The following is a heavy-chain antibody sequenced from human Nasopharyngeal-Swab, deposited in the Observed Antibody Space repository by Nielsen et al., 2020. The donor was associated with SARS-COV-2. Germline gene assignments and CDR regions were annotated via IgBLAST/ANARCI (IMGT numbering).Heavy chain of an antibody. CDR3: ARGGNSVY. CDR1: GSTFSSYS. V-gene: IGHV3-21*01. J-gene: IGHJ4*02. CDR2: ISSSSSYI. Sequence: GEPLKISCAASGSTFSSYSMNWVRQAPGKGLEWVSSISSSSSYIYYADSVKGRFTISRDNAKNSLYLQMNSLRAEDTAVYYCARGGNSVYWGQGTLVTVSS. D-gene: IGHD4-23*01.